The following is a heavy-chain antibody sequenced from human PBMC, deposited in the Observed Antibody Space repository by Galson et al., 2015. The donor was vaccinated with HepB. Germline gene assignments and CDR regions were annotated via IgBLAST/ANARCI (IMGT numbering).Heavy chain of an antibody. J-gene: IGHJ2*01. CDR3: ARDGGITMVRGYFDL. CDR1: GFTVSSNY. Sequence: LRLSCAASGFTVSSNYMSWVRQAPGKGLEWVSVIYSGGSTYYADSVKGRFTISRDNSKNTLYLQMNSLRAEDTAVYYCARDGGITMVRGYFDLWGRGTLVTVSS. D-gene: IGHD3-10*01. CDR2: IYSGGST. V-gene: IGHV3-66*01.